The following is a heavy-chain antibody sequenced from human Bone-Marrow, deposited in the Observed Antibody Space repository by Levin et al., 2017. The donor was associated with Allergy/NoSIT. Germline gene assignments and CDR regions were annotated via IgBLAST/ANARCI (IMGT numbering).Heavy chain of an antibody. V-gene: IGHV3-33*01. D-gene: IGHD3-3*01. Sequence: GESLKISCAASGLNFTSYGLHWVRQAPGKGLEWVAIIWYDGVNKYYADSVKGRFIISRDNSKNTLYLQMNSLRAEDTAVYYCARDTRKFFVYYGVDVWGRGTAVTVSS. CDR2: IWYDGVNK. CDR1: GLNFTSYG. J-gene: IGHJ6*02. CDR3: ARDTRKFFVYYGVDV.